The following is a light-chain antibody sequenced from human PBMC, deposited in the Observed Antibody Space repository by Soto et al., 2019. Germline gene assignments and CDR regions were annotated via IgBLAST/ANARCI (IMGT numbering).Light chain of an antibody. CDR3: AAWDDSLSVF. CDR2: DNN. CDR1: SSNIGSNY. J-gene: IGLJ2*01. Sequence: QSALTQPPSASGTPGQRVTISCSGSSSNIGSNYVSWYQQLPGTAPKLLIYDNNQRPSGVPDRFSGSKSGTSASLAISGLRSEDEADYYCAAWDDSLSVFFGGGTKVTVL. V-gene: IGLV1-47*02.